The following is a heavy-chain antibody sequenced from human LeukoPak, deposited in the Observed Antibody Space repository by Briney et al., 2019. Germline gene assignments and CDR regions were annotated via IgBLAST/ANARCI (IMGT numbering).Heavy chain of an antibody. D-gene: IGHD3-22*01. CDR2: INPSGDRT. CDR3: ARSYYYDYTGKYYFDY. Sequence: ASVKVSCKASGYTFTNYYMHWVRQAPGQGLEWMGIINPSGDRTTYAQNFQGRVTMTRDTSTSTVYMELSSLRSEDTAVYYCARSYYYDYTGKYYFDYWGQGTLVTVSS. V-gene: IGHV1-46*01. CDR1: GYTFTNYY. J-gene: IGHJ4*02.